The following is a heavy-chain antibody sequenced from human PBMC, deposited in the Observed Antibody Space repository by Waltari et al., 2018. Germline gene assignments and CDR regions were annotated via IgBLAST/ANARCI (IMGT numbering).Heavy chain of an antibody. CDR3: ARGSRLGGSVF. CDR2: MYVGGGT. J-gene: IGHJ4*02. Sequence: EVRLMESGGGLVQPGGSLRLSCVASGFGVTNHYMTWFRQAPGKGPEWVSIMYVGGGTYYADSVKGRFTVSRDSSANSLYLQMNNLRIDDTAVYYCARGSRLGGSVFWGQGTLVTVSS. D-gene: IGHD3-16*01. CDR1: GFGVTNHY. V-gene: IGHV3-66*02.